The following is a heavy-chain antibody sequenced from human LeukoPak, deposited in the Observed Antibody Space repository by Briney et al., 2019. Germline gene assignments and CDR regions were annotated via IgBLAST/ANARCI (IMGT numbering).Heavy chain of an antibody. V-gene: IGHV3-21*01. D-gene: IGHD2-21*01. Sequence: GGSLRLSCAASGFTFSSYSMNWVRQAPGKGLEWVSSISSSSSYIYYADSVKGRFTISGDNAKNSLYLQMNSLRAEDTAVYYCARGPSYCGTNCYYYFEYWGQGTLVTVSS. J-gene: IGHJ4*02. CDR2: ISSSSSYI. CDR1: GFTFSSYS. CDR3: ARGPSYCGTNCYYYFEY.